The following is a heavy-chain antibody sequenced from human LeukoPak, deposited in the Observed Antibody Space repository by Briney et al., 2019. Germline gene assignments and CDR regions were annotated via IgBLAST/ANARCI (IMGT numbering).Heavy chain of an antibody. D-gene: IGHD3-10*01. CDR2: IDPYSGGT. CDR1: GYTFNDYY. CDR3: ARGNYYGSGPLSDA. J-gene: IGHJ5*02. Sequence: GASVKVSCEASGYTFNDYYMHWVRQAPGQGPEWMGWIDPYSGGTNQAQKFQGRVTLTRDTSIRTAYLELSRLTSDDTADYYCARGNYYGSGPLSDAWGLGTLVTVSA. V-gene: IGHV1-2*02.